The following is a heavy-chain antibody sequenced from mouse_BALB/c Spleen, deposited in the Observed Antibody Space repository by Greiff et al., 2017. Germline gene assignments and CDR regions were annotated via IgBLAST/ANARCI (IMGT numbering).Heavy chain of an antibody. CDR1: GYAFTNYL. CDR2: INPGSGGT. D-gene: IGHD2-2*01. CDR3: ALGLRREFAY. V-gene: IGHV1-54*01. J-gene: IGHJ3*01. Sequence: VKLMESGAELVRPGTSVKVSCKASGYAFTNYLIEWVKQRPGQGLEWIGVINPGSGGTNYNEKFKGKATLTADKSSSTAYMQLSSLTSDDSAVYFCALGLRREFAYWGQGTLVTVSA.